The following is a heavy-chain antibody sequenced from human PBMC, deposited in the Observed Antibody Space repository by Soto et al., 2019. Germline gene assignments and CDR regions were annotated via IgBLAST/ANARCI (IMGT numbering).Heavy chain of an antibody. V-gene: IGHV4-31*03. Sequence: SETLSLTCSVSGASIRSGGYYWSWLRQSPGKGLEWIGHIYYTGSTFYSPSLKSRLTISLDTSKYQFSLDLRSVTAADTAMYYCARIEMASIKWGRGTLVTVS. CDR1: GASIRSGGYY. J-gene: IGHJ4*02. CDR3: ARIEMASIK. CDR2: IYYTGST.